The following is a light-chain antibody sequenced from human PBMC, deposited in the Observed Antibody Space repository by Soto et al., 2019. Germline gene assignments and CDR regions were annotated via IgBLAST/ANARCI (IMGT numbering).Light chain of an antibody. J-gene: IGKJ1*01. CDR1: QSISTW. CDR2: GAS. V-gene: IGKV1-5*01. Sequence: DIQMTQSPSPLSASVGDRVTITCRASQSISTWLAWYQQKPGQAPKLLIYGASSVESGVPSRFSGSGSGTDFALTISSLQPDDFATYYCQLYTSYPLTFGQGTKVEIK. CDR3: QLYTSYPLT.